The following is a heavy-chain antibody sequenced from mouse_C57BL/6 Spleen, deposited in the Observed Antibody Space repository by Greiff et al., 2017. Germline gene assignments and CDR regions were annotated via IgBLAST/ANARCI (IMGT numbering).Heavy chain of an antibody. J-gene: IGHJ2*01. CDR2: IRNKANGYTT. Sequence: EVMLVESGGGLVQPGGSLSFSCAASGFTFTDYYMSWVRQPPGQALEWLGFIRNKANGYTTAYSASVKGRFTISRDNSQSILYLQMNALRAEDSATYYCARGYGPDYWGQGTTLTVSS. D-gene: IGHD1-1*02. CDR3: ARGYGPDY. CDR1: GFTFTDYY. V-gene: IGHV7-3*01.